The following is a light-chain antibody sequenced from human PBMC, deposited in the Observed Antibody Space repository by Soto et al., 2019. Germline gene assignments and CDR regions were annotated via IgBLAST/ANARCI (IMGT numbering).Light chain of an antibody. V-gene: IGKV3-15*01. CDR3: QQTYSTPRT. CDR2: DAS. J-gene: IGKJ1*01. Sequence: MTQSPATLSVSPWARATLSCRASQSVRSNLAWYQQKQGQPPNPLIYDASTLATGVPSRFSGSGSGTDCTLTISSLQPEDCAVYYCQQTYSTPRTFGQGTKVDIK. CDR1: QSVRSN.